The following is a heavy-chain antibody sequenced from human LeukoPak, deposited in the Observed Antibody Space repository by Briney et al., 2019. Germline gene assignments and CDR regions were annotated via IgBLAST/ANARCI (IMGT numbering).Heavy chain of an antibody. CDR1: GFSISSYE. Sequence: GGSLRLSCAASGFSISSYEMNWVRQAPGKGLEWVSYISSSGSIIYYADSVKGRFTISRDNAKNSLYLQMNRLRAEDTAVYYCARRGDYWGQGTLVTVSS. J-gene: IGHJ4*02. CDR3: ARRGDY. V-gene: IGHV3-48*03. CDR2: ISSSGSII. D-gene: IGHD3-16*01.